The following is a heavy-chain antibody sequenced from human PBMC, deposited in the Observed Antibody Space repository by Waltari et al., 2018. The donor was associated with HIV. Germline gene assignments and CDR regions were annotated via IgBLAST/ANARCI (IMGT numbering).Heavy chain of an antibody. J-gene: IGHJ6*02. D-gene: IGHD5-18*01. Sequence: QVQLVQSGAEVKKPGASVKVSCKASGYTFTSYYMHWVRQAPGQGLEWMGIINPRWGSKSYAQKFQGRVTMTRDTSTSTVYMELSSLRSEDTAVYYCARGATAMVMRVNYYGMDVWGQGTTVTVSS. CDR2: INPRWGSK. CDR1: GYTFTSYY. CDR3: ARGATAMVMRVNYYGMDV. V-gene: IGHV1-46*01.